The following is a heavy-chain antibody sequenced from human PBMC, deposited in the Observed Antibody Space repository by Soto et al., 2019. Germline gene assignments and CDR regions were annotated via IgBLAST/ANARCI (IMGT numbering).Heavy chain of an antibody. CDR2: IYYSGST. Sequence: QLQLQESGPGLVKPSETLSLTCTVSGGSISSSSYYWGWIRQPPGKGLEWIGSIYYSGSTYYNPSLKSRVTISVDTSKNQFSLKLSSVTAADTAVYYCATTLGYDYIWGSYRYYMDVWGKGTTVTVSS. V-gene: IGHV4-39*01. J-gene: IGHJ6*03. CDR3: ATTLGYDYIWGSYRYYMDV. D-gene: IGHD3-16*02. CDR1: GGSISSSSYY.